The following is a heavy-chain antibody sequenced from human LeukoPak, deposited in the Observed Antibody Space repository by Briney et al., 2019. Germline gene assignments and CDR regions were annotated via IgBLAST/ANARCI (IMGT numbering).Heavy chain of an antibody. CDR3: ARDGVVAATLDY. D-gene: IGHD2-15*01. CDR2: ISSSSSYI. V-gene: IGHV3-21*01. Sequence: GGSLRLSCAAPGFTFSSYSMNWVRQAPGKGLEWVSSISSSSSYIYYADSVKGRFTISRDNAKNSLYLQMNSLRAEDTAAYYCARDGVVAATLDYWGQGTLVTVSS. J-gene: IGHJ4*02. CDR1: GFTFSSYS.